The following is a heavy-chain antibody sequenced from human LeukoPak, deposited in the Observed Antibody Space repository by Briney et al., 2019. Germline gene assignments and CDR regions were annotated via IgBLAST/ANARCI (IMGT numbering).Heavy chain of an antibody. D-gene: IGHD4-17*01. CDR2: IKPHNGGT. Sequence: GASVKVSCKASGCTFTDYYMHWVRQAPGQGLEWMGWIKPHNGGTNYAQKFQDRVTMTRDTSLSTAYMELSRLRSDDTAVYYCARRLYGDFGDYWGQGTLVTVSS. CDR3: ARRLYGDFGDY. CDR1: GCTFTDYY. V-gene: IGHV1-2*02. J-gene: IGHJ4*02.